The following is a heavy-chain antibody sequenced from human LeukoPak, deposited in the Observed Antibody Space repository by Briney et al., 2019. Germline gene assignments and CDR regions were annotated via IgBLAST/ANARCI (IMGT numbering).Heavy chain of an antibody. V-gene: IGHV3-23*01. CDR2: ISGSGGST. J-gene: IGHJ4*02. D-gene: IGHD2-2*01. CDR1: GFIFSSYA. Sequence: PGGSLRLSCAASGFIFSSYAMSWVRQAPGKGLEWVSAISGSGGSTYYADSVKGRFTISRDNSKNTLYLQMNSLRAADTAVYYCARRYQGRGLSRAFDHWGQGTLVTVSS. CDR3: ARRYQGRGLSRAFDH.